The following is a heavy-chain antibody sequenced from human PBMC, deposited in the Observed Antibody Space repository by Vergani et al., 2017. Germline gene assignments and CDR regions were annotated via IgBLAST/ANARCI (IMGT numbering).Heavy chain of an antibody. CDR2: ISSNGGST. Sequence: VQLLESGGGLVQPGGSLRLSCAASGFTFSSYAMHWVRQAPGKGLEYVSAISSNGGSTYYADSVKGRFTISRDNSKNTLYLQMTSLRAEDTAVYYCAKVPNRAMFGYCSSTSCYNYFDYWGQGTLVTVSS. CDR1: GFTFSSYA. J-gene: IGHJ4*02. CDR3: AKVPNRAMFGYCSSTSCYNYFDY. V-gene: IGHV3-64*04. D-gene: IGHD2-2*03.